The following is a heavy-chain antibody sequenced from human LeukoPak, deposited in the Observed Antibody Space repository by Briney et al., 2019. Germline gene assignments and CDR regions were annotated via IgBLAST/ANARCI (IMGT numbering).Heavy chain of an antibody. CDR3: ATFSNYGDFFDF. J-gene: IGHJ4*02. D-gene: IGHD4-17*01. CDR2: IYPDDSDI. V-gene: IGHV5-51*01. Sequence: GESPKISCQGSGYSFTSRWIAWVRQMPGKGLEWMGIIYPDDSDIRYNPSFQGQVTMSADKSVNVAYLRWRSLKASDTAMYYCATFSNYGDFFDFWGQGTLVTVSS. CDR1: GYSFTSRW.